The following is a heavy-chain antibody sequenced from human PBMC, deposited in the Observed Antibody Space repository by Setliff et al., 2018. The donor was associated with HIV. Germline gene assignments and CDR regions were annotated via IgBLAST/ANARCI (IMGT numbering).Heavy chain of an antibody. J-gene: IGHJ5*02. Sequence: PSETLSLTCAVSGYSISSGYYWGWIRQPPGKGLEWIGSIYHSGSTYYNPSLKSRVTISVDTSKNQFSLNLTSVSAADTALYYCARHPAAAAGTVSWGQGLQVTVSS. CDR1: GYSISSGYY. CDR3: ARHPAAAAGTVS. V-gene: IGHV4-38-2*01. D-gene: IGHD6-13*01. CDR2: IYHSGST.